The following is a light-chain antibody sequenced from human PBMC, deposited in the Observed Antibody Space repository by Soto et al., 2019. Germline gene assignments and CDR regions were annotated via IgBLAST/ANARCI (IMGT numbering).Light chain of an antibody. CDR2: DAS. V-gene: IGKV1-5*01. J-gene: IGKJ1*01. CDR1: QSISNW. CDR3: QQYKSYRT. Sequence: DIQMTQSPSTLSASLGDRVTITCRASQSISNWLAWYQQKPGKAPKLLMYDASSLESGVPSRFSGSGSGTEFTLTISSLQPDDFATYYCQQYKSYRTFGQGTKVDIK.